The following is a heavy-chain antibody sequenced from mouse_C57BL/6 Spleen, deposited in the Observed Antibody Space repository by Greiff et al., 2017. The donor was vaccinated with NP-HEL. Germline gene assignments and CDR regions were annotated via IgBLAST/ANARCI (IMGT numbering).Heavy chain of an antibody. J-gene: IGHJ3*01. CDR2: IDPSDSYT. Sequence: VQLQQSGAELVMPGASVKLSCKASGYTFTSYWMHWVKQRPGQGLEWIGDIDPSDSYTNYNQKFKGKSTLTVDKSSSTAYMRRSSLTSEDSAVYDCATYYYGRRGFAYWGQGTLVTVAA. CDR1: GYTFTSYW. V-gene: IGHV1-69*01. D-gene: IGHD1-1*01. CDR3: ATYYYGRRGFAY.